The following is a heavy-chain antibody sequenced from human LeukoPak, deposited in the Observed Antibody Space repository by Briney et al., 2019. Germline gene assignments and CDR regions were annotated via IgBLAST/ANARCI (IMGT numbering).Heavy chain of an antibody. D-gene: IGHD1-26*01. CDR3: ARANPIVGAFFDY. CDR2: IIPIFSTA. Sequence: ASVKVSCKASGGTFSSYAISWVRQAPGQGLEWMGRIIPIFSTANYAQKFQGRVTITTDESTSTAYMELSSLRSEDTAVYYCARANPIVGAFFDYWGQGTLVTVSS. CDR1: GGTFSSYA. J-gene: IGHJ4*02. V-gene: IGHV1-69*05.